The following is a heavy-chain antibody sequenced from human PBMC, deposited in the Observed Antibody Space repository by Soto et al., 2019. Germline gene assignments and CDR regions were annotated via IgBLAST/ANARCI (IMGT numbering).Heavy chain of an antibody. CDR1: GYTFTSYD. Sequence: ASVKVSCKASGYTFTSYDIHWVRQATGQGLEWMGWMNPNSGNTGYAQKFQGRVTMTRNTSISTAYMELSSLRSEDTAVYYCARGGDYDFGSGYYYYYGMDVWGQGTTVTVSS. CDR2: MNPNSGNT. J-gene: IGHJ6*02. V-gene: IGHV1-8*01. D-gene: IGHD3-3*01. CDR3: ARGGDYDFGSGYYYYYGMDV.